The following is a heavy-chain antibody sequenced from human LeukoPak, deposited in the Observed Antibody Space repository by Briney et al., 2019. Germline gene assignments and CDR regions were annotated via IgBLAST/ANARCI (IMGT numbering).Heavy chain of an antibody. CDR2: INTYTGNT. CDR3: ARDFLFGGKSHDPKGIDS. CDR1: GYTFVNYG. Sequence: ASVKVSCEASGYTFVNYGFSWVRQAPGQGLEWMGWINTYTGNTNYSQNFQGRVTMTTDASTNTAYMELRSLRSDDTAVYYCARDFLFGGKSHDPKGIDSWGQGTLVTVSS. J-gene: IGHJ4*02. D-gene: IGHD4-23*01. V-gene: IGHV1-18*01.